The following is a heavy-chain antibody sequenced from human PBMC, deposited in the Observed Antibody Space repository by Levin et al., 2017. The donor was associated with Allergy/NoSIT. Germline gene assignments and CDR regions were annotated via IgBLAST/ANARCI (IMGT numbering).Heavy chain of an antibody. J-gene: IGHJ4*02. D-gene: IGHD3-22*01. V-gene: IGHV3-48*02. CDR3: ARDLVVYDSSGYYYVNTDY. CDR2: ISSSSSTI. Sequence: GESLKISCAASGFTFSSYSMNWVRQAPGKGLEWVSYISSSSSTIYYADSVKGRFTISRDNAKNSLYLQMNSLRDEDTAVYYCARDLVVYDSSGYYYVNTDYWGQGTLVTVSS. CDR1: GFTFSSYS.